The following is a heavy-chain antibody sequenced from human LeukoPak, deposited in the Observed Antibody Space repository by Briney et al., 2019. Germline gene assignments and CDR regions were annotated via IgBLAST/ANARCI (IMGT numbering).Heavy chain of an antibody. D-gene: IGHD1-14*01. V-gene: IGHV3-30*02. CDR2: IRYDGSKE. CDR1: GFTFSNFD. CDR3: ARTLYGYWFDP. J-gene: IGHJ5*02. Sequence: GGSLRLSCVVSGFTFSNFDMHWVRQAPGKGLEWVAYIRYDGSKEYYADAVKGRFTISRDNSKNTLYLQMNSLRAEDTPVYYCARTLYGYWFDPWGQGTLVTVSS.